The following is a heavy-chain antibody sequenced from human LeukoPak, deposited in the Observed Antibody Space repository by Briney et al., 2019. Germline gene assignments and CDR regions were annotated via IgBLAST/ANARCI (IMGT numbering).Heavy chain of an antibody. CDR1: GGSISSYY. V-gene: IGHV4-59*08. CDR2: IYYSGST. Sequence: PSETLSLTCTVSGGSISSYYWSWIRQPPGKGLEWIGYIYYSGSTNYNPSLKSRVTISVDTSKNQFSLKPSSVTAADTAVYYCARHVVYCTNGVCYTSLDYWGQGTLVTVSS. J-gene: IGHJ4*02. CDR3: ARHVVYCTNGVCYTSLDY. D-gene: IGHD2-8*01.